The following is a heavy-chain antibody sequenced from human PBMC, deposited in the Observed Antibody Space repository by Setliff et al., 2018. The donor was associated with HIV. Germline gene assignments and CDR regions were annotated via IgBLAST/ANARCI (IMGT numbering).Heavy chain of an antibody. D-gene: IGHD3-3*01. CDR1: GSSISSNYY. V-gene: IGHV4-38-2*02. CDR3: ARGFSGDYVFTGYMDV. Sequence: SETLSLTCTVSGSSISSNYYWAWIRQAPGKGLEWIGCTDASANTYYIPSLKSRVTISVDTSKNQFSLKLSSVTAADTAVYYCARGFSGDYVFTGYMDVWGKGTTVTVSS. J-gene: IGHJ6*03. CDR2: TDASANT.